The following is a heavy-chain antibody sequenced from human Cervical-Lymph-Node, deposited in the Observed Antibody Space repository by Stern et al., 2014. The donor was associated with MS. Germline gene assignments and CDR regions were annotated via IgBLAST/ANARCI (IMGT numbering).Heavy chain of an antibody. CDR1: GYNFIDYY. V-gene: IGHV1-2*02. CDR2: ITPPPGDT. J-gene: IGHJ4*02. Sequence: QVQLVQSGAALRKPGASVEVSCEASGYNFIDYYIHWVRQAPGQGLEWVGWITPPPGDTRYAQKFLGRVAMTRDTSINTAYLELNSLTSDDTAFYYCTRGRGTLLYLHWGQGTLITVSS. CDR3: TRGRGTLLYLH. D-gene: IGHD2-15*01.